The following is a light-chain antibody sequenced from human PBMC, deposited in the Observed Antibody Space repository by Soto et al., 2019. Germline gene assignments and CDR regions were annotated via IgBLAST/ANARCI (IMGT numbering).Light chain of an antibody. CDR3: QQYNNWPPWT. CDR1: QSVSSN. Sequence: EIVMTQSPATLSVSPGERATLSCRASQSVSSNLAWYQQKPGQVPRLLIYGASTRATGIPARFSGSGSGTEFTLTISSLQSEDFAVYYCQQYNNWPPWTFGQGPKVEIK. CDR2: GAS. J-gene: IGKJ1*01. V-gene: IGKV3-15*01.